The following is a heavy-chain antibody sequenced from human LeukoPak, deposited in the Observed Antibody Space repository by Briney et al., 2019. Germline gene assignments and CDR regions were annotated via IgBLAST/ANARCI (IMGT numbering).Heavy chain of an antibody. CDR2: ISGPGDTI. CDR1: GFTFSSYS. J-gene: IGHJ4*02. V-gene: IGHV3-48*04. D-gene: IGHD5-12*01. CDR3: ARDWGYSGYGNDEY. Sequence: PGGSLRLSCAASGFTFSSYSMNWVRQAPGKGLEWVSFISGPGDTIHYADSVKGRFTISRDNAKNLLYLQMNSLRVEDTGVYFCARDWGYSGYGNDEYWGRGTLVTVSS.